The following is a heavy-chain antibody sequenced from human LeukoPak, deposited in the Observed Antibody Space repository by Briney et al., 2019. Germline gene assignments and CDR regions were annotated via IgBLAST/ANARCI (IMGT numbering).Heavy chain of an antibody. J-gene: IGHJ5*02. CDR2: ISDSGST. CDR1: GASINGYY. Sequence: PSETLSLTCTVSGASINGYYWTWIRQPPGKGLEWIGYISDSGSTNHNPSLKSRVSMSVGSSNTDFSLRLNSVTAADTAVYYCARVFRGAVTSNWFDPWGQGTLVTVSS. D-gene: IGHD4-17*01. CDR3: ARVFRGAVTSNWFDP. V-gene: IGHV4-59*01.